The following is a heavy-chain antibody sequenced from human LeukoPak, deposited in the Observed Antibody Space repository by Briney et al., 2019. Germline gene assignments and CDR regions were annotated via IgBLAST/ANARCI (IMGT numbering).Heavy chain of an antibody. Sequence: GGSLRLSCAASGFTFSSYAMSWVRQAPGKGLEWVSAISGSGGSTYYADSVKGRFTISRDNSKNTLYLQMNSLRAEDTAVYYCAKAGGSSIAARRAIDYRGQGTLVTVSS. V-gene: IGHV3-23*01. CDR2: ISGSGGST. CDR1: GFTFSSYA. J-gene: IGHJ4*02. CDR3: AKAGGSSIAARRAIDY. D-gene: IGHD6-6*01.